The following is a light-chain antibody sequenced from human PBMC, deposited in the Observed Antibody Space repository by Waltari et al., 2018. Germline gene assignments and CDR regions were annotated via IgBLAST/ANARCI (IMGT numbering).Light chain of an antibody. CDR3: GTWNIGLSLWV. CDR1: VTHLGIAH. Sequence: QSVFTQPPSVSAAPGPQVTISCSGSVTHLGIAHLSWYQQVPGAAPKLLSYYNDKRPSGTPDRFSASNSGTSATLGITGVQTGDEADYYCGTWNIGLSLWVFGGGTRLTVL. V-gene: IGLV1-51*01. J-gene: IGLJ3*02. CDR2: YND.